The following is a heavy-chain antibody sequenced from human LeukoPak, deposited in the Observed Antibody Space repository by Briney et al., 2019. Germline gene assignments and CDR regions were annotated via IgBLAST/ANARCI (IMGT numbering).Heavy chain of an antibody. CDR2: ISGSGGRA. CDR1: GFTFSSFA. D-gene: IGHD6-19*01. Sequence: GGSLRLSCTASGFTFSSFAMSWVRQAPGKGLEWVSAISGSGGRAYYADSVKGRFTISRDNSENTLFLQMNSLRAVDTAVYYCAKPYRSGWYYFDCWGLGILVTVSS. V-gene: IGHV3-23*01. J-gene: IGHJ4*02. CDR3: AKPYRSGWYYFDC.